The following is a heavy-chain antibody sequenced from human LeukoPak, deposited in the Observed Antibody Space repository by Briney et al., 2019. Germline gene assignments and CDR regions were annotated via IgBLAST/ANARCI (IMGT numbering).Heavy chain of an antibody. V-gene: IGHV3-64D*06. J-gene: IGHJ4*02. CDR3: VKDLYYDNSGYYSGAFDY. CDR2: INSNGGRT. Sequence: GGSLRLSCSASGLTFKKYAMHWVRQAPGKGLEYVSAINSNGGRTYYADSVKGRFTISRDNSKNTLFLQMSSLRVEDTAVYYCVKDLYYDNSGYYSGAFDYWGQGTLVTVSS. D-gene: IGHD3-22*01. CDR1: GLTFKKYA.